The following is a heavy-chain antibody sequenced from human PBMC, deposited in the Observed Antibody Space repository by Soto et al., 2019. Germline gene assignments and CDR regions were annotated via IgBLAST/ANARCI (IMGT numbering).Heavy chain of an antibody. Sequence: QVQLQESGPGLVKASETLSLTCSVSGDSSSTYYWGWIRQPPGKGLEWSGYINYSGSTSHNPSLKSRRSISVYTSENQVSLRLSSVTAADTAVYYCARSFCSDSVSCNWFDPLGQGTLVVVSS. V-gene: IGHV4-59*01. CDR2: INYSGST. D-gene: IGHD2-15*01. J-gene: IGHJ5*02. CDR3: ARSFCSDSVSCNWFDP. CDR1: GDSSSTYY.